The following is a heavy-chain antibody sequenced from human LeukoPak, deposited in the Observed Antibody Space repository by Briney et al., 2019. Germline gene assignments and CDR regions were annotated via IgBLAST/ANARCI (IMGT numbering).Heavy chain of an antibody. V-gene: IGHV4-59*01. CDR3: AREGGTNYCYYGMDV. D-gene: IGHD1-1*01. CDR1: GGSISSYY. Sequence: SETLSLTCTVSGGSISSYYWSWIRQPPGKGLEWIGYIYDSGSTNYNPSLKSRVTISVDTSKNQFSLKLSSVTAADTAVYYCAREGGTNYCYYGMDVWGQGTTVTVSS. J-gene: IGHJ6*02. CDR2: IYDSGST.